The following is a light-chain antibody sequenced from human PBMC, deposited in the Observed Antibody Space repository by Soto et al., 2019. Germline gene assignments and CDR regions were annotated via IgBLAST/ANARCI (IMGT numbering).Light chain of an antibody. CDR2: DAS. J-gene: IGKJ2*01. CDR1: QNVGSS. V-gene: IGKV3-11*01. Sequence: EIVLTQSPATLSLSPGDRATLSCRASQNVGSSLAWYQQKPGQAPRLLIYDASSRAAGIPARFSGSGSGTDFTLTISSLDHVDFAVYYCQQRGDWYTFGQGTKLEIK. CDR3: QQRGDWYT.